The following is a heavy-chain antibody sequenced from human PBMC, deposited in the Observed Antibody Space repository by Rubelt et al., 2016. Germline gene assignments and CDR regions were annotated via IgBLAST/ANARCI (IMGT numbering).Heavy chain of an antibody. CDR2: ISWNSGSM. J-gene: IGHJ4*02. D-gene: IGHD3-10*01. CDR1: GFAFNDYA. Sequence: QLVESGGGLVQPGRSLRLSCTASGFAFNDYAMHWVRQAPGKGLEWVSGISWNSGSMAYADSVKGRFTIYRDHARSSLHLQMNSLRAEDTAVYYSARERRLVRGLGHYDFDYWGQGTLVTVSS. V-gene: IGHV3-9*01. CDR3: ARERRLVRGLGHYDFDY.